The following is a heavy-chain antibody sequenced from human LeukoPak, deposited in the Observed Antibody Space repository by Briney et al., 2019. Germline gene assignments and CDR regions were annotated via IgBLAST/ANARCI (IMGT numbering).Heavy chain of an antibody. J-gene: IGHJ3*02. D-gene: IGHD3-22*01. CDR2: IYTSGST. V-gene: IGHV4-4*07. CDR3: ASAPIYYYDSSGYYGGHDAFDI. Sequence: PSLTLSLTCTVSGGSISSYYWSWIRQPAGKGLEWIGRIYTSGSTNYNPSLKSRVTMSVDTSKNQFSLKLSSVTAADTAVYYCASAPIYYYDSSGYYGGHDAFDIWGQGTMVTVSS. CDR1: GGSISSYY.